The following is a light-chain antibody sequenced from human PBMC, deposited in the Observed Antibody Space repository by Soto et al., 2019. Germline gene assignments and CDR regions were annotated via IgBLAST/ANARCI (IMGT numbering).Light chain of an antibody. CDR3: QLYGSSPPRYT. Sequence: ESVLTQSPGTLSLSPGESATLSCRASQSVSSSYLAWYQQKPGQAPRLLIYAASTRATGIPDRFSGSGSGTDFTLTISRLEPEDFAVYFCQLYGSSPPRYTFGQGTKLEIK. CDR2: AAS. J-gene: IGKJ2*01. V-gene: IGKV3-20*01. CDR1: QSVSSSY.